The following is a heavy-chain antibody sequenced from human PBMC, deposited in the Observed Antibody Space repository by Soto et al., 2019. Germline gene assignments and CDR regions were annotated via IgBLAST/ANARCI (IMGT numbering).Heavy chain of an antibody. D-gene: IGHD2-2*01. J-gene: IGHJ6*02. CDR2: IIPIFGTA. Sequence: ASVKVSCKASGGTFSSYAISWVRQAPGQGLEWMGGIIPIFGTANYAQKFQGRVTITADESTSTAYMELSSLRSEDTAVYYCARSDCGSTSCYQLYYYGMDVWGPGTTVTVSS. CDR1: GGTFSSYA. V-gene: IGHV1-69*13. CDR3: ARSDCGSTSCYQLYYYGMDV.